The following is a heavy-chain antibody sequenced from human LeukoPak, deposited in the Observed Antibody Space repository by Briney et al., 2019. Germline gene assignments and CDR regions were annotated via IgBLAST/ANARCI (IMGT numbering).Heavy chain of an antibody. CDR1: GYTFIDYY. CDR2: INPNSGGT. J-gene: IGHJ4*02. V-gene: IGHV1-2*02. Sequence: ASVKVSCKASGYTFIDYYMHWVRQAPGQDLEWMACINPNSGGTNYAQKFQGRVTMTRDTSVSTVYMELSRLTSDDTAVYYCARDGLFASGVGATTGSDYWGQGTLVTVSS. CDR3: ARDGLFASGVGATTGSDY. D-gene: IGHD1-26*01.